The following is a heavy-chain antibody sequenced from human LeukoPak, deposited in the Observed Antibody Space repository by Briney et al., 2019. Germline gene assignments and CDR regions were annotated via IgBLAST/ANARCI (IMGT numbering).Heavy chain of an antibody. V-gene: IGHV4-30-2*01. Sequence: SQTLSLTCSVSGGSISSGGYSWNWIRPPPGKGLEWIGNMYYSGSTYYTPSLESRVTISRDRSQNQFSLKIHSVTAADTAVYFCARSRQLTNFDCWGQGILVTVSS. J-gene: IGHJ4*02. CDR2: MYYSGST. CDR1: GGSISSGGYS. D-gene: IGHD2-8*01. CDR3: ARSRQLTNFDC.